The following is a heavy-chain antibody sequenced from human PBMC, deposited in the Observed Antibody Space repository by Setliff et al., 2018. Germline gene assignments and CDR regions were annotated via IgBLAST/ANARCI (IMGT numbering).Heavy chain of an antibody. Sequence: GASVKVSCKASGYTFTAYYIHWVRQAPGQGLEWMGWINPNAGNINYAQKFQGRVTLTRDTSITTVYMELSTLTSDDTAVYYCVREGLSFGPGCCPNWLDPWGQGTLVTVSS. CDR1: GYTFTAYY. V-gene: IGHV1-2*02. D-gene: IGHD3-3*01. J-gene: IGHJ5*02. CDR2: INPNAGNI. CDR3: VREGLSFGPGCCPNWLDP.